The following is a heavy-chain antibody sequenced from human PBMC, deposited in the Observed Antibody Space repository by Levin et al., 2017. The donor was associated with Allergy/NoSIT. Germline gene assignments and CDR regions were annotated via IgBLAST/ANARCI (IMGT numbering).Heavy chain of an antibody. J-gene: IGHJ6*02. CDR1: GYSISSGYY. CDR3: ARVDGEYPGNYFYAMDV. CDR2: MHHSGST. D-gene: IGHD4-17*01. Sequence: SETLSLTCAVSGYSISSGYYWGWIRQPPGKGLEWIGSMHHSGSTYYNPSLRSRVTISIDTSKNQYSLRLSSVTAADTAVYFCARVDGEYPGNYFYAMDVWGQGTTVTVSS. V-gene: IGHV4-38-2*01.